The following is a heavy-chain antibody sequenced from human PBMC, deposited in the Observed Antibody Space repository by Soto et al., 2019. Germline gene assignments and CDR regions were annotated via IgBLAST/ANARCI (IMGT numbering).Heavy chain of an antibody. J-gene: IGHJ4*02. D-gene: IGHD3-22*01. Sequence: GESLKISCKGSGYSFTSYWIGWVRQMPGKGLEWMGIIYPGDSDTRYSPSFQGQVTISADKSISTAYLQWSSLKASDTAMYYCARSYYYDSSGYYYFDYWGQGTLVTVSS. CDR2: IYPGDSDT. CDR1: GYSFTSYW. CDR3: ARSYYYDSSGYYYFDY. V-gene: IGHV5-51*01.